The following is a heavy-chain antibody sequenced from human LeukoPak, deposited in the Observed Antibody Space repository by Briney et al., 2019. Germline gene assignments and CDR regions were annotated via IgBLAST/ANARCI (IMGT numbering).Heavy chain of an antibody. V-gene: IGHV3-23*01. Sequence: GGSLRLSCVDSGFTFTNAWMTWVRQAPGKGLEWVSVVSGSGDNTNYADSVKGRFTISRDNSKNTLFLQMNSLRTEDTAVYFCARWGNDYSQFDSWGQGTLVTVS. D-gene: IGHD4-11*01. CDR2: VSGSGDNT. CDR3: ARWGNDYSQFDS. CDR1: GFTFTNAW. J-gene: IGHJ4*02.